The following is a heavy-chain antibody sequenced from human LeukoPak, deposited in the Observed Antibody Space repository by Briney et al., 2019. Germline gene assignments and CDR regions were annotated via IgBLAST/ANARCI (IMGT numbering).Heavy chain of an antibody. D-gene: IGHD6-6*01. CDR1: GFTFSDYY. CDR3: ARAWYWDSSSWEDYYYYYYGMDV. J-gene: IGHJ6*02. V-gene: IGHV3-11*01. CDR2: ISSSGSTI. Sequence: GGSLRLSCAASGFTFSDYYMSWIRQAPGKGLEWVSYISSSGSTIYYADSVKGRFTIFRDNAKNSLYLQMNSLRAEDTAVYYCARAWYWDSSSWEDYYYYYYGMDVWGQGTTVTVSS.